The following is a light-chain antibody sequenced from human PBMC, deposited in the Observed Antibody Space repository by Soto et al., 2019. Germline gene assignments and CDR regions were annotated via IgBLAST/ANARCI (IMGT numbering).Light chain of an antibody. CDR2: GAS. J-gene: IGKJ5*01. Sequence: EIVITDSPGTLSVSPGERVTLSCRASQSVGNNLAWHQQKPGQAPRLLIYGASTRATGFPARFSGSGSGTEFTLTISSLQSEDFAVYYCQQYNGWPITFGQGTRLEIK. CDR3: QQYNGWPIT. CDR1: QSVGNN. V-gene: IGKV3-15*01.